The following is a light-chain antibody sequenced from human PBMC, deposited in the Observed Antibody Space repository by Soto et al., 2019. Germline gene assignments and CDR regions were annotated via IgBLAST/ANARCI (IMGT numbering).Light chain of an antibody. J-gene: IGKJ1*01. V-gene: IGKV1-5*03. CDR2: KAS. CDR1: QNIYIW. CDR3: QQYNGLPTWT. Sequence: DLQMTQSPSTLSASFGERAHITCRPSQNIYIWLAWYQKKPGKAPNLLIYKASTLQSGVPSRFSGNGSGTEFTLTITSLQPDDSATYYCQQYNGLPTWTFGQGTKVDI.